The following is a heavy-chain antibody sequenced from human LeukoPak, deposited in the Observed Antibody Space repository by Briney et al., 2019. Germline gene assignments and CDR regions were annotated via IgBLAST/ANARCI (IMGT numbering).Heavy chain of an antibody. J-gene: IGHJ2*01. CDR3: ARDLWYYYDSSGYYHWYFDL. CDR2: IYTSGST. V-gene: IGHV4-61*02. D-gene: IGHD3-22*01. CDR1: GGSISSGSYY. Sequence: SETLSLTCTVSGGSISSGSYYWSWIRQPAGKGLEWIGRIYTSGSTNYNPSLKSRVTISVDTSKNQFSLKLSSVTAVDTAVYYCARDLWYYYDSSGYYHWYFDLWGRGTLVTVSS.